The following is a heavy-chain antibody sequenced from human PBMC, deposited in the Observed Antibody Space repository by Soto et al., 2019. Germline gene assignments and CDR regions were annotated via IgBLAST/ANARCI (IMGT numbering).Heavy chain of an antibody. J-gene: IGHJ6*02. CDR2: IIPILDMA. CDR3: ARELVFFGSGNYNTHYYYGMDV. Sequence: QFQLVQSGAAVKKPGSSVRVSCKASGGTFRNYSFTWVRQAPGQGLVWMGRIIPILDMANYAQNFQGRVSITADKATSTAYMDLNSLTTDDTAVYYCARELVFFGSGNYNTHYYYGMDVWGQGTTVTVSS. V-gene: IGHV1-69*04. D-gene: IGHD3-10*01. CDR1: GGTFRNYS.